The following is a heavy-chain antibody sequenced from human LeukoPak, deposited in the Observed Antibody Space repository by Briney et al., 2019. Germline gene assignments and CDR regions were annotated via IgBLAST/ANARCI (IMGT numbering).Heavy chain of an antibody. CDR3: ATELRILSWGVDAFDI. J-gene: IGHJ3*02. D-gene: IGHD3-10*01. V-gene: IGHV3-30*04. Sequence: PGRSLRLSCAASGFNFNSYAVHWVRQAPGKGLEWVAVISYDGSKTYYADSVKGRFTISRDTSKTTLYLQMNSLRAEDTAVYYCATELRILSWGVDAFDIWGQGTMVTVSS. CDR2: ISYDGSKT. CDR1: GFNFNSYA.